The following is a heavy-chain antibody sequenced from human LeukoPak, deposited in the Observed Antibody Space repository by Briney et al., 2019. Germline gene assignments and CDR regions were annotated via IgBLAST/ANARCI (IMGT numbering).Heavy chain of an antibody. CDR2: INHSGST. V-gene: IGHV4-34*01. CDR1: GGSFSGYY. Sequence: PSETLSLTRAVYGGSFSGYYWSWIRQPPGKGLEWIGEINHSGSTNYNPSLKSRVTISVDTSKNQFSLKLSSVTATDTAVYYCARIFNRQLVRLGWFDPWGQGTLVTVSS. CDR3: ARIFNRQLVRLGWFDP. J-gene: IGHJ5*02. D-gene: IGHD6-13*01.